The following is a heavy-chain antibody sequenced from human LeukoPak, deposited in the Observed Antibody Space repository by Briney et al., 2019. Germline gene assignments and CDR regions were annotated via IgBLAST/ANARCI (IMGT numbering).Heavy chain of an antibody. J-gene: IGHJ5*02. CDR3: ASRRGLRFLEWLGNWFDP. CDR1: GGSISSSSYY. D-gene: IGHD3-3*01. CDR2: IYDSGST. Sequence: SETLSLTCTVSGGSISSSSYYWGWIRQPPGKGLEWIGSIYDSGSTYYNPSLKSRVTISVDTSKNQFSLKLSSVTAADTAVYYCASRRGLRFLEWLGNWFDPWGQGTLVTVSS. V-gene: IGHV4-39*01.